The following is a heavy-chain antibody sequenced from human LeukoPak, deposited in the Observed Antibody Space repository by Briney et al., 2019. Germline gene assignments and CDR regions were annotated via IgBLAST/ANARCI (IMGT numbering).Heavy chain of an antibody. V-gene: IGHV3-23*01. CDR2: ISVSGAYT. D-gene: IGHD1-26*01. CDR3: SRESGAFCPFGY. Sequence: GGSLRLSCAASGFTFSRYAMSWVRQAPGKGLEWVSSISVSGAYTYYADSVKGRFTISRDDSKNTLYLQMNSLRAEDTAVYYCSRESGAFCPFGYWGQGTLVIVPS. CDR1: GFTFSRYA. J-gene: IGHJ4*02.